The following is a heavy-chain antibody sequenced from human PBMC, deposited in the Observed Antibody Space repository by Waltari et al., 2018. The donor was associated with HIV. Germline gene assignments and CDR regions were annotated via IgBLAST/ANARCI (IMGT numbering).Heavy chain of an antibody. D-gene: IGHD3-9*01. CDR3: ARDLTFDILTGYPPGDAFDI. CDR1: GSSISSGYY. Sequence: QVQLQESGPGLVKPSETLSLTCAVSGSSISSGYYWGWIRQPHGKGLGWIGSIYHSGSTYYNPSLKSRVTISVDTSKNQFSLKLSSVTAADTAVYYCARDLTFDILTGYPPGDAFDIWGQGTMVTVSS. V-gene: IGHV4-38-2*02. J-gene: IGHJ3*02. CDR2: IYHSGST.